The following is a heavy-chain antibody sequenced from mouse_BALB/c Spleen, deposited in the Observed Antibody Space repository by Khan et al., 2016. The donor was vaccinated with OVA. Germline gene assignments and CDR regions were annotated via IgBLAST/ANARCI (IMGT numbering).Heavy chain of an antibody. CDR2: ISYSGNT. D-gene: IGHD6-1*01. J-gene: IGHJ2*01. Sequence: EVQLQESGPGLVKPSQSLSLTCTVTGYSITSDYAWNWIRQFPGNKLEWMGYISYSGNTKYNPSFKSRISITRDTSKNQFFLQVNFVTIEDTATYYCARMQGGDFDYWGQGTTLTVSS. CDR3: ARMQGGDFDY. CDR1: GYSITSDYA. V-gene: IGHV3-2*02.